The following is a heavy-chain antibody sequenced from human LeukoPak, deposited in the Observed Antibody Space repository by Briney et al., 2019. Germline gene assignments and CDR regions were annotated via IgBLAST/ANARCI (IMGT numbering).Heavy chain of an antibody. CDR3: ARDLYDSSGYKFDY. CDR1: GYTFTGYY. CDR2: INPNSGGT. J-gene: IGHJ4*02. Sequence: ASVKVSCKASGYTFTGYYMHWVRQAPGQGLEWMGRINPNSGGTNYAQKFQGRVTMTRDTSISTAYMELSRLRSDDTAVYYCARDLYDSSGYKFDYWGRGTLVTVSS. D-gene: IGHD3-22*01. V-gene: IGHV1-2*06.